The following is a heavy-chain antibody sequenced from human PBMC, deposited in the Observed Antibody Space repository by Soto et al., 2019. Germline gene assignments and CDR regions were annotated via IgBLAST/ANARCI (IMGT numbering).Heavy chain of an antibody. Sequence: PGGSLRLSCAASGFTFDDYAMHWVRQAPGKGLEWVSGISWNSGSIGYADSVKGRFTISRDNAKNSLYLQMNSLRAEDTALYYCAKDIRMNYNWNFSWFDPWGQGTLVTVSS. CDR2: ISWNSGSI. CDR3: AKDIRMNYNWNFSWFDP. J-gene: IGHJ5*02. CDR1: GFTFDDYA. D-gene: IGHD1-7*01. V-gene: IGHV3-9*01.